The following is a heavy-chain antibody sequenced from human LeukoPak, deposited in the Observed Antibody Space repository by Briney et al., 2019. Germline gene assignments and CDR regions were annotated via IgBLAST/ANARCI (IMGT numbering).Heavy chain of an antibody. V-gene: IGHV3-48*01. Sequence: GGSLRLSCAASGFTFSSYSMNWVRQAPGKGLEWVSYISSSSSTIYYADSVKGRFTISRDNAKNSLYLQMNSLRAEDTAVYYCARDKSSGWYSNPGIYYMDVWGKGTTVTVS. D-gene: IGHD6-19*01. CDR1: GFTFSSYS. J-gene: IGHJ6*03. CDR3: ARDKSSGWYSNPGIYYMDV. CDR2: ISSSSSTI.